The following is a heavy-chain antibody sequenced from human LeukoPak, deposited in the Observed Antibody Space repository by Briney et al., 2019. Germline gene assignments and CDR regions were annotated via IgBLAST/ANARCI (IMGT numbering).Heavy chain of an antibody. CDR2: MSGSGSTI. Sequence: PGGSLRLSCAASGFTFSDYYMSWIRQAPGKGLEWVSSMSGSGSTIYYADSVKGRFIISRDNAKNSLYLRMNSLRAEDTAVYYCAREQVAGRFDYWGQGTLVTVSS. CDR3: AREQVAGRFDY. V-gene: IGHV3-11*01. D-gene: IGHD6-19*01. J-gene: IGHJ4*02. CDR1: GFTFSDYY.